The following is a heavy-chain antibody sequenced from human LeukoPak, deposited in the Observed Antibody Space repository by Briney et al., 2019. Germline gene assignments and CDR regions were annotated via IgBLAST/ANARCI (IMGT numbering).Heavy chain of an antibody. Sequence: SSETLSLTCTVSGGSISSYYWSWIRQPPGKGLEWIGYIYYSGSTNYNPSLKSRVTISVDTSKNQFSLKLSSVTAADTAVYYCARARSGKWGFDYWGQGTLVTVSS. CDR1: GGSISSYY. V-gene: IGHV4-59*12. J-gene: IGHJ4*02. CDR2: IYYSGST. D-gene: IGHD1-26*01. CDR3: ARARSGKWGFDY.